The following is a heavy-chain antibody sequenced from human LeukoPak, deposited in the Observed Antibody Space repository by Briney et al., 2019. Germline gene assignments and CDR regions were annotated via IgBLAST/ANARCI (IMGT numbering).Heavy chain of an antibody. CDR3: AGGPQYTGSFPY. D-gene: IGHD1-26*01. CDR2: ISDSGGVI. CDR1: GFHLNSFE. V-gene: IGHV3-48*03. Sequence: GSLRTSCAAPGFHLNSFEKAWVRQAPGLGLEFLSYISDSGGVIKYADSVKGRFIIFRDSAENALYLQMNNLGADDTAVYFCAGGPQYTGSFPYWGQGTLVAVSS. J-gene: IGHJ4*02.